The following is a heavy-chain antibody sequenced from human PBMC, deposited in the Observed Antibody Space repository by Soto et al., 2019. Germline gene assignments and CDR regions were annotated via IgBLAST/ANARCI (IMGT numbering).Heavy chain of an antibody. J-gene: IGHJ1*01. D-gene: IGHD4-17*01. CDR1: GFRFNSYS. CDR2: IIGSGDSA. V-gene: IGHV3-23*01. CDR3: ARDRGTTTVTFDAFQH. Sequence: EVQLLESGGGLVQPGGSLRLSCAASGFRFNSYSMSWVRQAPGKGLEWVAGIIGSGDSAYYADSVKGRFTISRDNSKNTLSLQMNSLRAGDTTIYYCARDRGTTTVTFDAFQHWGQGTLVAVSS.